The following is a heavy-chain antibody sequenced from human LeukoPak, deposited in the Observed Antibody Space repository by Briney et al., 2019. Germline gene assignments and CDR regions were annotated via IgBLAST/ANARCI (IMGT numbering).Heavy chain of an antibody. V-gene: IGHV3-23*01. CDR3: AKGNGYDPRNRYFDN. CDR1: GFTFSSYA. Sequence: PGGSLRLSCAASGFTFSSYAMSWVRQAPGKGLKWVSAISGSGGSTNYADSVKGRFTISRDNSKNTLYLQMNSLRAEDTAVYYCAKGNGYDPRNRYFDNWGQGTLVTVSS. J-gene: IGHJ4*02. CDR2: ISGSGGST. D-gene: IGHD3-16*01.